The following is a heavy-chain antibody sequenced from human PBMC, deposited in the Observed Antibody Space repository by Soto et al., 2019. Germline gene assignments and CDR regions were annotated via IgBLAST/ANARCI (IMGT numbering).Heavy chain of an antibody. V-gene: IGHV4-34*01. CDR2: INQSGST. J-gene: IGHJ4*02. CDR1: GGSFSGYY. CDR3: ARADTAMATSDY. Sequence: QVQLQQWGAGLLKPSETLSLTCAVYGGSFSGYYWSWIRQPPGKGLEWIGEINQSGSTNYNPSLKSRVTISVDTSKNQFSLKLSSVTAADTAVYYCARADTAMATSDYWGQGTIVTVSS. D-gene: IGHD5-18*01.